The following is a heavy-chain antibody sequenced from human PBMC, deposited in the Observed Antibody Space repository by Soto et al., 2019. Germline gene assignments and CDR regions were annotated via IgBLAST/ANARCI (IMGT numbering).Heavy chain of an antibody. CDR2: INPEAGST. Sequence: QVQLVQSGADVKTPGASVRVSCKASGYTFTGYYIHWVREAPGQGLEWMGWINPEAGSTSYAQKCQDTVTLCRGTSINTAYIELGRVRGDRASVSVCATEPYQAISDGMDAGGQVPT. CDR3: ATEPYQAISDGMDA. V-gene: IGHV1-2*02. J-gene: IGHJ6*02. CDR1: GYTFTGYY. D-gene: IGHD2-2*01.